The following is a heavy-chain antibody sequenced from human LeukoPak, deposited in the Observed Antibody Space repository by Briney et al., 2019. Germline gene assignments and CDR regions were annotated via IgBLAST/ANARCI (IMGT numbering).Heavy chain of an antibody. Sequence: GGSLRLSCAVSGFTFSKAWMSWVRQTPGKGLEWVAVISYDGSNKYYADSVKGRFTISRDNSKNTLYLQMNSLRAEDTAVYYCARELRYFHYGMDVWGQGTTVTVSS. CDR2: ISYDGSNK. V-gene: IGHV3-30-3*01. CDR1: GFTFSKAW. J-gene: IGHJ6*02. CDR3: ARELRYFHYGMDV. D-gene: IGHD3-9*01.